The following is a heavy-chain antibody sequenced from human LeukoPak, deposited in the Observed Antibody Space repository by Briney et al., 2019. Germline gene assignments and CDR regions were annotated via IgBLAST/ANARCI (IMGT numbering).Heavy chain of an antibody. CDR3: AKDQCSGGSCALGLDV. CDR2: IRYDGSNK. J-gene: IGHJ6*04. D-gene: IGHD2-15*01. CDR1: GFTFSSYG. V-gene: IGHV3-30*02. Sequence: GGSLRLSCGASGFTFSSYGMHWVRQAPGKGLEWVAFIRYDGSNKYYADSVKGRLTISRDNSKNTLYLQMNSLRAEDTAVYYCAKDQCSGGSCALGLDVWGKGTTVTVSS.